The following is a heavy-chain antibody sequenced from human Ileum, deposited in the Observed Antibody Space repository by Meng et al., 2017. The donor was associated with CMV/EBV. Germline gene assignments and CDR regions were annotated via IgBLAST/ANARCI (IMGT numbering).Heavy chain of an antibody. Sequence: CAASGFIFSDYCMAWIRQAPGKGLEWVSYINGNGDTIYYIDSVKGRFTISRDNAKNSLYLQMNSLGDDDTAIYYCARFIIAATGPRDWGQGTLVTVSS. CDR3: ARFIIAATGPRD. V-gene: IGHV3-11*01. CDR2: INGNGDTI. D-gene: IGHD6-13*01. J-gene: IGHJ4*02. CDR1: GFIFSDYC.